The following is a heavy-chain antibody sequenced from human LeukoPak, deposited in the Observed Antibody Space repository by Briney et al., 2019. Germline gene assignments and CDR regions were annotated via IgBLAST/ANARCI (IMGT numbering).Heavy chain of an antibody. D-gene: IGHD6-25*01. J-gene: IGHJ6*02. CDR2: IYHNGNT. CDR3: ATSNSGWASYGMGV. Sequence: SGTLSLTCAVFGGSIIRSNWWSWIRQPPGKGLEWIGDIYHNGNTSYNPSLKSQVTISIDNSLNQFSLKVNSVTAADTAVYYCATSNSGWASYGMGVWGQGTTVTVSS. CDR1: GGSIIRSNW. V-gene: IGHV4-4*02.